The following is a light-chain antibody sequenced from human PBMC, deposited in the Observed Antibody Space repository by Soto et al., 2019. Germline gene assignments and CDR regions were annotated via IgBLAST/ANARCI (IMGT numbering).Light chain of an antibody. Sequence: QSVLTQPPSASGTPGQRVTISCSGSSSNIGSNYVYWYQQFPGSAPKLLIYRNDQRPSGVPDRFSGSKSGTSASLAISGPRSEDEADYYCAAWDDSLSAVVFGGGTKLNVL. CDR2: RND. J-gene: IGLJ2*01. CDR3: AAWDDSLSAVV. CDR1: SSNIGSNY. V-gene: IGLV1-47*01.